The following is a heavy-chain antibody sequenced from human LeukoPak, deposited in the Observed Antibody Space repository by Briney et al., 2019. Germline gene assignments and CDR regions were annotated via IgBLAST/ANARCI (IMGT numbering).Heavy chain of an antibody. D-gene: IGHD2-2*01. CDR2: INPSGGST. J-gene: IGHJ6*02. V-gene: IGHV1-46*01. CDR1: GYTFTSYY. CDR3: ARDGLLGYCSSTSCYGFQDYYYYGMDV. Sequence: WASVKVSCKASGYTFTSYYMHWVRQAPGQGLEWMGIINPSGGSTSYAQKFQGRVTMTRDTSRSTVYMELSSLRSEDTAVYYCARDGLLGYCSSTSCYGFQDYYYYGMDVWGQGTTVTVSS.